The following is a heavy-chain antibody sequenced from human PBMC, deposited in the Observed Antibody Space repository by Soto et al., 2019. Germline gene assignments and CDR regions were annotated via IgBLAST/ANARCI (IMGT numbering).Heavy chain of an antibody. CDR3: ARSPAGYTYGYGADY. CDR1: GFTFSTYG. J-gene: IGHJ4*02. Sequence: GSLRLSCAASGFTFSTYGMHWVRQAPGKGLEWGAVIWYDGSNKYYADSVKGRFTISRDNSNNTLYLQMNSPRAEDTAVYYCARSPAGYTYGYGADYWGQGTLVTVSS. V-gene: IGHV3-33*01. CDR2: IWYDGSNK. D-gene: IGHD5-18*01.